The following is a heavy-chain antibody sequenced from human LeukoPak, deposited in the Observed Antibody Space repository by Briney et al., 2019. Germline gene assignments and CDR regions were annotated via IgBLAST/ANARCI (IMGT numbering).Heavy chain of an antibody. V-gene: IGHV1-18*01. CDR1: GYTFTSYG. J-gene: IGHJ4*02. CDR2: ISAYNGNT. D-gene: IGHD3-3*01. Sequence: ASVKVSCKASGYTFTSYGIGWVRRAPGQGLEWMGWISAYNGNTNYAQKLQGRVTMTTDTSTSTAYMELRSLRSDDTAVYYCARVTGKTIFGVVTRGGYFDYWGQGTLVTVSS. CDR3: ARVTGKTIFGVVTRGGYFDY.